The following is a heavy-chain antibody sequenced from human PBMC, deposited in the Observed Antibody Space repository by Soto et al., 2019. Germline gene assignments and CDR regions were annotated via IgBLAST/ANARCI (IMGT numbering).Heavy chain of an antibody. Sequence: SETLSLTCAVSGGSISSGGYSWSWIRQPPGKGLEWIGYIYHSGSTYYNPSLKSRVTISVDRSKNQFSLKLSSVTAADTAVYYCARDVGYCSGGSCRRWFDHWGQGTLVTVSS. J-gene: IGHJ5*02. V-gene: IGHV4-30-2*01. CDR2: IYHSGST. CDR1: GGSISSGGYS. CDR3: ARDVGYCSGGSCRRWFDH. D-gene: IGHD2-15*01.